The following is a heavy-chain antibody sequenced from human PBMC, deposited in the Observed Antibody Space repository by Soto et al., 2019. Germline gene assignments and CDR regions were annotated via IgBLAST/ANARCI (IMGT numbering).Heavy chain of an antibody. J-gene: IGHJ5*02. CDR2: ISGSGGST. CDR1: GFTFSSYA. D-gene: IGHD2-15*01. V-gene: IGHV3-23*01. Sequence: PGGSLRLSCAASGFTFSSYAMSWVRQAPGKGLEWVSAISGSGGSTYYADSVKGRFTISRDNSKNTLYLQMNSLRAEDTAVYYCAKVSDIVVVVAAPNWFDPWGQGTLVTVSS. CDR3: AKVSDIVVVVAAPNWFDP.